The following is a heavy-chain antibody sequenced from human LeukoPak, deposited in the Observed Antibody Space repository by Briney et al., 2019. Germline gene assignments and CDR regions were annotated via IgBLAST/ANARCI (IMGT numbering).Heavy chain of an antibody. V-gene: IGHV1-2*02. CDR3: ARADFLYCSSSTCLFDY. CDR2: INPNDGDT. CDR1: GYTFTDYY. Sequence: PWASVKVSCKASGYTFTDYYMHWVRQAPGQGFEWMGWINPNDGDTNYGQKFQGRVTMTRDTSISTAHVEVSRLRSDDTAVYCCARADFLYCSSSTCLFDYWGQGTLVTVSS. J-gene: IGHJ4*02. D-gene: IGHD2-2*01.